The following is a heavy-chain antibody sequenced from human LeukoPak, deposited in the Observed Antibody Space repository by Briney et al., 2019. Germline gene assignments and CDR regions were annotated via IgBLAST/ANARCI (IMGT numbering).Heavy chain of an antibody. CDR3: ARGKEDERPNDY. CDR1: GGSFSGYY. CDR2: INHSGST. J-gene: IGHJ4*02. Sequence: SETLSLTCAVYGGSFSGYYWSWIRQPPGKGLEWIGEINHSGSTNYNPSLKSRVTISVDTSKNQFSLKLSSVTAADTAVYYCARGKEDERPNDYWGQGTLVTVSS. V-gene: IGHV4-34*01. D-gene: IGHD1-1*01.